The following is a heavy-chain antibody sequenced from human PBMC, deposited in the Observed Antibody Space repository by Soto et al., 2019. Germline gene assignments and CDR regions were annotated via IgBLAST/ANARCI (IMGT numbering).Heavy chain of an antibody. D-gene: IGHD4-17*01. J-gene: IGHJ4*02. CDR1: GGSISSYY. V-gene: IGHV4-59*01. CDR3: ARGIHYGEYVVY. Sequence: PSETLSLTCTVSGGSISSYYWSWIRQPPGKGLEWIGYIYYSGSTNYNPSLKSRVTISVDTSKNQFSLKLSSVTAADTAVYYCARGIHYGEYVVYWGQGTLVTVSS. CDR2: IYYSGST.